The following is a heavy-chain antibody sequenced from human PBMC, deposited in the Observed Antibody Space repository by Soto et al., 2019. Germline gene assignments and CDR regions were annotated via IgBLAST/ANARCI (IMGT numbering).Heavy chain of an antibody. CDR1: GGSISSGDYY. Sequence: QVQLQESGPGLVKPSQTLSLTCTVSGGSISSGDYYWSWIRQPPGKGLEWIGFTYYSGSTYYNPSLKSRVTISVDTSKNQFSLKLSSVTAADTAVYYCARRRRFLEWLLDEYYYYGMDVWGQGTTVTVSS. D-gene: IGHD3-3*01. CDR3: ARRRRFLEWLLDEYYYYGMDV. V-gene: IGHV4-30-4*01. CDR2: TYYSGST. J-gene: IGHJ6*02.